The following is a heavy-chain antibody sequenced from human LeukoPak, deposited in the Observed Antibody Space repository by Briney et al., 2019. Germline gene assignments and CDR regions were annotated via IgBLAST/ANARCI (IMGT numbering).Heavy chain of an antibody. D-gene: IGHD1-26*01. Sequence: ASVKVSCKASGHTFTGYYMHWVRQAPGQGLEWMGWINANSGDTNYAQKFQGRVTMTRDTSISTAYMELSRLRSDDTAVYYCARDRDSGSYLVFDIWGQGTMVTVSS. V-gene: IGHV1-2*02. J-gene: IGHJ3*02. CDR3: ARDRDSGSYLVFDI. CDR2: INANSGDT. CDR1: GHTFTGYY.